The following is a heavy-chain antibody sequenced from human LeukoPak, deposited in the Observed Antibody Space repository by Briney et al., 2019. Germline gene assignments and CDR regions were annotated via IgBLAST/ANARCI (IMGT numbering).Heavy chain of an antibody. CDR1: AFTFSSYA. J-gene: IGHJ4*02. V-gene: IGHV3-23*01. Sequence: PGGSLRLSCADSAFTFSSYAMSWVRQAPGKGLEWVSAISGSGGSTYYADSVKGRFTISRDNSKNTLYLQMNSLRAEDTAVYYCAKVRDGYNYPFFDYWGQGTLVTVSS. D-gene: IGHD5-24*01. CDR3: AKVRDGYNYPFFDY. CDR2: ISGSGGST.